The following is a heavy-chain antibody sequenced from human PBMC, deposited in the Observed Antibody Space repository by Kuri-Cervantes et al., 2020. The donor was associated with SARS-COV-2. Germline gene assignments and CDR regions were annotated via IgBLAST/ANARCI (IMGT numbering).Heavy chain of an antibody. J-gene: IGHJ4*02. CDR1: GFSFNNYA. CDR3: AKDKGSPRGWGTMIKGYFDY. Sequence: GESLKISCAASGFSFNNYAMNWVRQAPGKGLEWVSTISGTGGSTYYADSVKGRFTISRDKSGNTLYLQMSSLRAEDTAIYYCAKDKGSPRGWGTMIKGYFDYWAREPWSPSPQ. D-gene: IGHD3-22*01. CDR2: ISGTGGST. V-gene: IGHV3-23*01.